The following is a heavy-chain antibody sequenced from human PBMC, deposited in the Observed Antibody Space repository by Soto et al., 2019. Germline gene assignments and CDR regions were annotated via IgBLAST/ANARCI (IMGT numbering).Heavy chain of an antibody. Sequence: QVQLVQSGAEVKKPGASVKVSCKASGYTFTSYGISWVRQAPGQGLEWMGWISAYNGNTNYVQKLQGRVTMTTDTSTSTAYMELRSLRSDDTAVYYCARDLALFIAAAGPQGDYWGQGTLVTVSS. CDR2: ISAYNGNT. J-gene: IGHJ4*02. CDR1: GYTFTSYG. CDR3: ARDLALFIAAAGPQGDY. D-gene: IGHD6-13*01. V-gene: IGHV1-18*01.